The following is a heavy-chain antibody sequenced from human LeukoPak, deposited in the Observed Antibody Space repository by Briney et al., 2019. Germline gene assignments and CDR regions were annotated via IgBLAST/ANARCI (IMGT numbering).Heavy chain of an antibody. Sequence: GGSLRLSCAASGFTFSRLAMTWVRQAPGKGLGWVSTISARGTYYADAMKGRFTTSRANSRNTLSLQMDSLRAEDTAVYYCAKDHERGGYPCLDYWGQGTLVTVSS. CDR2: ISARGT. CDR3: AKDHERGGYPCLDY. J-gene: IGHJ4*02. V-gene: IGHV3-23*01. D-gene: IGHD2-15*01. CDR1: GFTFSRLA.